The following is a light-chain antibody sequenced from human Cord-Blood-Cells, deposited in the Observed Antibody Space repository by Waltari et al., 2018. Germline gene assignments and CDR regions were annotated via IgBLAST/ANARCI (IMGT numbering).Light chain of an antibody. Sequence: QSVLTQPPSVSGAPGQRVTISCTGSSSNIGAGYHVHWYQQLPGTAPKLLIYVNSNRPSGVPDRFSGSKSGTSASLAITGLQAEDEADYYCQSYDSSLSGYVFGTGTKVTVL. CDR3: QSYDSSLSGYV. V-gene: IGLV1-40*01. J-gene: IGLJ1*01. CDR1: SSNIGAGYH. CDR2: VNS.